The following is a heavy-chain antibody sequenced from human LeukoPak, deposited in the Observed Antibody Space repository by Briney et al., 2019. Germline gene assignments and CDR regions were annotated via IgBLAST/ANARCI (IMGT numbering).Heavy chain of an antibody. V-gene: IGHV1-8*01. CDR3: ARVGRLHYYDSSGYYDY. D-gene: IGHD3-22*01. J-gene: IGHJ4*02. Sequence: ASVKVSCKASGYTFTSLDINWVRQATGQGLEWMGWINPNSGNRGYAQQFQGRVTITRDTSISTVYMELSSLRSEDTAVYYCARVGRLHYYDSSGYYDYWGQGTLVTVSS. CDR2: INPNSGNR. CDR1: GYTFTSLD.